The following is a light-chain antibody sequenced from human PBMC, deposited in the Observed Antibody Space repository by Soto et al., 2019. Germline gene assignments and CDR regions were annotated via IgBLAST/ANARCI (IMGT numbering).Light chain of an antibody. V-gene: IGKV1-39*01. CDR2: AAS. J-gene: IGKJ1*01. CDR3: QQSYSSPPT. Sequence: DIQMTQSPSSLSASVDDRVLITGRASQSISNHLNWYQQRKGKAPKILIFAASSLQSGVPSRFSGSRSGPDFTLTISSLQPEDFETYYCQQSYSSPPTFGQGTKVDIK. CDR1: QSISNH.